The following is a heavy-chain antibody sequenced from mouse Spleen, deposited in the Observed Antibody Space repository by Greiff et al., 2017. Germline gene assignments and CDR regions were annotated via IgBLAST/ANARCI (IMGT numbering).Heavy chain of an antibody. CDR3: TTSHGYYFDY. Sequence: EVMLVESGAELVRPGASVKLSCTASGFNIKDDYMHWVKQRPEQGLEWIGWIDPENGDTEYASKFQGKATITADTSSNTAYQQLSSLTSEDTAVYYCTTSHGYYFDYWGQGTTLTVSS. CDR2: IDPENGDT. V-gene: IGHV14-4*01. CDR1: GFNIKDDY. J-gene: IGHJ2*01. D-gene: IGHD6-1*01.